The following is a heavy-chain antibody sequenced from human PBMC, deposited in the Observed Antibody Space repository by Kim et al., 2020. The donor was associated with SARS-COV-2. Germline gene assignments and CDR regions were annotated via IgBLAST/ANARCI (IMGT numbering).Heavy chain of an antibody. V-gene: IGHV1-8*01. Sequence: GNTGYAQTFQGRVTMTRNTSISTAYMELSSLRSEVTAVYYCARGDSHVDVWGPGTTVTVSS. D-gene: IGHD2-21*01. J-gene: IGHJ6*02. CDR3: ARGDSHVDV. CDR2: GNT.